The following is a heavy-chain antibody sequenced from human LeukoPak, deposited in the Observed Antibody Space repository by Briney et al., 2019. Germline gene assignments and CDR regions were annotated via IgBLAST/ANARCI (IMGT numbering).Heavy chain of an antibody. D-gene: IGHD2-2*01. Sequence: ASVKVSCKASGYTFTSYGISWVQQAPGQGLEWMGWISAYNGNTNYAQTLQGRVTMTTDTSTSTAYMELRSLRSDDTAVYYCARDSPHLIVPAAMPDEKGEGGGFDDWGQGTLVTVSS. CDR1: GYTFTSYG. CDR3: ARDSPHLIVPAAMPDEKGEGGGFDD. J-gene: IGHJ4*02. V-gene: IGHV1-18*01. CDR2: ISAYNGNT.